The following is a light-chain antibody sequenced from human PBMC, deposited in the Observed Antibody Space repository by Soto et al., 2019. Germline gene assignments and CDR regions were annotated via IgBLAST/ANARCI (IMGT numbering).Light chain of an antibody. CDR1: QYITSY. J-gene: IGKJ1*01. CDR3: KQYYSYPRT. V-gene: IGKV1-8*01. CDR2: AAY. Sequence: IQMTQSPSSLSASVGDRVTITCRASQYITSYLAWYQQKPGKAPKLLIYAAYTLQSGVQSRFSGSGSGTDFTLTITCLQSEDFATYYCKQYYSYPRTFGQGTKVDIK.